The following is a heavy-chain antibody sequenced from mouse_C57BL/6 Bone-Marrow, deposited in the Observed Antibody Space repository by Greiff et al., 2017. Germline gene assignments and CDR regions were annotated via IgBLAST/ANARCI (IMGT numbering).Heavy chain of an antibody. CDR2: IHPSDSDT. V-gene: IGHV1-74*01. J-gene: IGHJ1*03. D-gene: IGHD1-1*01. CDR1: GYTFTSYW. Sequence: QVHVKQPGAELVKPGASVKVSCKASGYTFTSYWMHWVKQRPGQGLEWIGRIHPSDSDTNYNQKFKGKATLTVDKSSSTAYIQLSSLTSEDSAVYYCAMGTTVVAGYFDVWGTGTTVTVSS. CDR3: AMGTTVVAGYFDV.